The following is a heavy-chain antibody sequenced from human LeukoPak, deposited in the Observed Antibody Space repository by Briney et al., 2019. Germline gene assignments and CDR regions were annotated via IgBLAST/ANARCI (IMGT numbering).Heavy chain of an antibody. CDR1: GHTFTTYY. CDR2: INPSGDGT. V-gene: IGHV1-46*01. D-gene: IGHD1-14*01. J-gene: IGHJ5*02. CDR3: AKETPNTGWFDP. Sequence: ASVKVSCKASGHTFTTYYVHLMRQAPGQGLEWMGVINPSGDGTNYPQRFQGRVTLTRDTSTSTVYMELTSLRSEDTAMYYCAKETPNTGWFDPWGQGTLVTVSS.